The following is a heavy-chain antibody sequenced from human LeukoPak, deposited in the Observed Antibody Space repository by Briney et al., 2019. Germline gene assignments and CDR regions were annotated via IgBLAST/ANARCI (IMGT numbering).Heavy chain of an antibody. D-gene: IGHD2-15*01. CDR1: GFTFSSYA. J-gene: IGHJ4*02. Sequence: GGSLRLSCAASGFTFSSYAMSWVRQAPGKGLEWISAINYSGGSTYYADSVKGRFTISRDNSKNTLYLQMNSLRAEDTAVYYCAKDRGALGYCSGGTCYADYWGQGTLVTVSS. CDR2: INYSGGST. V-gene: IGHV3-23*01. CDR3: AKDRGALGYCSGGTCYADY.